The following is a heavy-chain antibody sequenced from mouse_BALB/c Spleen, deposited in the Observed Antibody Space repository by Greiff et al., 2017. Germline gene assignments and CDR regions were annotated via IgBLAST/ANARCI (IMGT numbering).Heavy chain of an antibody. CDR1: GFTFSDYY. CDR3: ARDNGNYPFDY. D-gene: IGHD2-1*01. J-gene: IGHJ2*01. CDR2: ISDGGSYT. V-gene: IGHV5-4*02. Sequence: EVQVVESGGGLVKPGGSLKLSCAASGFTFSDYYMYWVRQTPEKRLEWVATISDGGSYTYYPDSVKGRFTISRDNAKNNLYLQMSSLKSEDTAMYYCARDNGNYPFDYWGQGTTLTVSS.